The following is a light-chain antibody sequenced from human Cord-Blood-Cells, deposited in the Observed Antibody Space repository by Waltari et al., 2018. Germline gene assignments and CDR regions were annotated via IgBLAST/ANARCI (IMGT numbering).Light chain of an antibody. CDR2: GNS. Sequence: QSVLTPPPSASGAPGQRVTTPCTGRSSNIGAGYHVHWYQQLPGTAPKLLIYGNSNRPSGVPDRFSGSKSGTSASLAITGLQAEDEADYYCQSYDSSLSGSVFGGGTKLTVL. V-gene: IGLV1-40*01. CDR1: SSNIGAGYH. J-gene: IGLJ3*02. CDR3: QSYDSSLSGSV.